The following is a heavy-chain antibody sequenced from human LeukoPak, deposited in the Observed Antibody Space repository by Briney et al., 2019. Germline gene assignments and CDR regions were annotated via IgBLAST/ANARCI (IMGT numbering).Heavy chain of an antibody. V-gene: IGHV3-7*01. CDR1: GFTFSNSA. Sequence: PGGSLRLSCEVSGFTFSNSAMSWVRQAPGKGLEWVANIKQDGSEKYYVDSVKGRFTISRDNAKNSLYLQMNSLRAEDTAVYYCAREVAGTGYYFDYWGQGTLVTVSS. D-gene: IGHD6-19*01. J-gene: IGHJ4*02. CDR3: AREVAGTGYYFDY. CDR2: IKQDGSEK.